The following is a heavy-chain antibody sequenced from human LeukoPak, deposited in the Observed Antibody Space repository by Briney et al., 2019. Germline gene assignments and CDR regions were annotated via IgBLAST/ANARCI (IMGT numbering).Heavy chain of an antibody. CDR3: ARERSTYAGAPENWFDP. J-gene: IGHJ5*02. D-gene: IGHD2-2*01. CDR2: IYHSGST. Sequence: SGTLSLTCAVSGGSISSNTWWSWVRQPPGQGLEWIGEIYHSGSTKYNPSLKSRVSMSVDKSKNQFSLNLSSVTAADTAVYYCARERSTYAGAPENWFDPWGQGILVTVSS. CDR1: GGSISSNTW. V-gene: IGHV4-4*02.